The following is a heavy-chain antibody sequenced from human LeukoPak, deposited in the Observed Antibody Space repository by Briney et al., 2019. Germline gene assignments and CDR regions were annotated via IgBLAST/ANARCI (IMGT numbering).Heavy chain of an antibody. J-gene: IGHJ4*02. CDR3: ARDQGIYNYRIIDS. Sequence: ASVKVSCKASGYTFSSYGISWVRQAPGQGLEWMGWISAYNGNTNFAQKFQGRATMTTDTSTSTAYMELRSLRSDDTAVYYRARDQGIYNYRIIDSWGQGTLVTVSS. CDR1: GYTFSSYG. D-gene: IGHD5-18*01. V-gene: IGHV1-18*01. CDR2: ISAYNGNT.